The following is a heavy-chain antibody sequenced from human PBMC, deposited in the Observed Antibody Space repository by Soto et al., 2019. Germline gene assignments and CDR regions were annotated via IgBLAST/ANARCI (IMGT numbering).Heavy chain of an antibody. Sequence: EVQLVESGGGLVQPGGSLRLCCVGSEFTFSNYEMNWVRQAPGKGLEWVSYISYTGSTIYYADSVRGRFTISIDNSKNSLYLQMNSLRAEDTAVYYCARGLRNYYERSGLHYWGQGTLVPVSS. D-gene: IGHD3-22*01. CDR3: ARGLRNYYERSGLHY. CDR1: EFTFSNYE. CDR2: ISYTGSTI. J-gene: IGHJ4*02. V-gene: IGHV3-48*03.